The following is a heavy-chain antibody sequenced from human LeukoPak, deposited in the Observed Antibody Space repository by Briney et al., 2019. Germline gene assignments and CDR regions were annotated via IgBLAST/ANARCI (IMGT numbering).Heavy chain of an antibody. CDR2: ISGSSGST. CDR3: AKHITMVRGVILSY. D-gene: IGHD3-10*01. V-gene: IGHV3-23*01. Sequence: GGSLRLSCAASGFTFSSYAMSWVRQAPGKGLEWVSAISGSSGSTYYADSVKGRFTISRDNSKNTLYLQMNSLRAEDTAVYYCAKHITMVRGVILSYWGQGTLVTVSS. J-gene: IGHJ4*02. CDR1: GFTFSSYA.